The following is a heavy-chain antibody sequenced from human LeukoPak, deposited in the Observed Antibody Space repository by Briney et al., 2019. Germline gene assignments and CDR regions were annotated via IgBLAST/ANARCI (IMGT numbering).Heavy chain of an antibody. CDR2: IYSGDGGT. J-gene: IGHJ4*02. V-gene: IGHV3-53*01. D-gene: IGHD2/OR15-2a*01. Sequence: PGGSLRLSCAASGFTVSSNYMSWVRQAPGKGLKCVSVIYSGDGGTYYADSVKGRFTISRDNSKNTLYLQMTSLRAEDTAVYYCATAFYINDVAGVDYCGQGTLVTVSS. CDR3: ATAFYINDVAGVDY. CDR1: GFTVSSNY.